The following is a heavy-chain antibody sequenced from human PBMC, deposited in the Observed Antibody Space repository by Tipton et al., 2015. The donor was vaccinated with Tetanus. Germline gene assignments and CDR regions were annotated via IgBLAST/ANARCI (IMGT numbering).Heavy chain of an antibody. D-gene: IGHD3-10*01. CDR3: ARDRGVRGGYYYYHGMDV. J-gene: IGHJ6*02. CDR2: ISNGGST. CDR1: GGSISSDGAY. V-gene: IGHV4-31*03. Sequence: TLSLTCTVSGGSISSDGAYWSWIRQHPGEGLEWIGYISNGGSTYYNPSLKSRVTISVDTSQKQISLKVNSVTAADTAVYYCARDRGVRGGYYYYHGMDVWGQGTTVTVSS.